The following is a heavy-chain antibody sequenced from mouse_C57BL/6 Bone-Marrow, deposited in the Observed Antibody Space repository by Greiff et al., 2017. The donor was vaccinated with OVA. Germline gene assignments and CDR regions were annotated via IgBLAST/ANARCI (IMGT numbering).Heavy chain of an antibody. V-gene: IGHV1-81*01. CDR3: ARGHYGSSYVSMDY. Sequence: QVQLQQSGAELARPGASVKLSCKASGYTFTSYGISWVKQRTGQGLEWIGEIYPRSGNTYYNEKFKGKATLTADKSSSTAYMELRSLTSEDSAVYFCARGHYGSSYVSMDYWGQGTSVTVSS. CDR1: GYTFTSYG. CDR2: IYPRSGNT. J-gene: IGHJ4*01. D-gene: IGHD1-1*01.